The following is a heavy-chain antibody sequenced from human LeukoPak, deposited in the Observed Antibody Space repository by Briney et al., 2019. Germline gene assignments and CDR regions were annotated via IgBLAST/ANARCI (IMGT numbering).Heavy chain of an antibody. Sequence: SETLSLTCTVSGGSINSYFWSWIRQPAGRGLEYIGRIYSSGSTNYNPSLKSRVTMPVDTSKNQFSLKLTSVTAADTAVYYCARGYGTAADLIHLWGRGTLVTVSS. V-gene: IGHV4-4*07. D-gene: IGHD1-7*01. CDR1: GGSINSYF. CDR3: ARGYGTAADLIHL. J-gene: IGHJ5*02. CDR2: IYSSGST.